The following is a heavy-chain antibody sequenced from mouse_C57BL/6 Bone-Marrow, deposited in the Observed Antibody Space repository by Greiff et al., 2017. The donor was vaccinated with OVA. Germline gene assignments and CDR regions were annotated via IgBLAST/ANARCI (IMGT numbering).Heavy chain of an antibody. CDR2: IDPSDSET. CDR3: ARRENYGSSYGGFAY. V-gene: IGHV1-52*01. CDR1: GYTFTSYW. D-gene: IGHD1-1*01. Sequence: QVHVKQPGAELVRPGSSVKLSCKASGYTFTSYWMHWVKQRPIQGLEWIGNIDPSDSETHYNQKFKDKATLTVDKSSSTAYMQLSSLTSEDSAVYYCARRENYGSSYGGFAYWGQGTLVTVSA. J-gene: IGHJ3*01.